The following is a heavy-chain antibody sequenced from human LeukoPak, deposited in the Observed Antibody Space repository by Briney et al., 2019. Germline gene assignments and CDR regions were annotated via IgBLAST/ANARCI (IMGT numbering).Heavy chain of an antibody. CDR2: MNPNSGNT. CDR1: GYTFTSYD. V-gene: IGHV1-8*03. J-gene: IGHJ5*02. Sequence: ASVKVSCKASGYTFTSYDINWVRQATGQGLEWMGWMNPNSGNTGYAQKFQGRVTITRNTSISTAYMELSSLRSEDTAVYYCARSTRRGNWFDPWGQGTLVTVSS. D-gene: IGHD5/OR15-5a*01. CDR3: ARSTRRGNWFDP.